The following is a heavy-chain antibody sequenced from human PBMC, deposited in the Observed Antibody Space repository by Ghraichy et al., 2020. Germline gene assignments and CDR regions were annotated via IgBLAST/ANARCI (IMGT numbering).Heavy chain of an antibody. Sequence: SETLSLTCTVSGGSISSSSYYWGWIRQPPGKGLEWIGSIYYSGSTYYNPSLKSRVTISVDTSKNQFSLKLSSVTAADTAVYYCARPNPDYYDSSGCYFDYWGQGTLVTVSS. CDR2: IYYSGST. V-gene: IGHV4-39*01. CDR3: ARPNPDYYDSSGCYFDY. J-gene: IGHJ4*02. CDR1: GGSISSSSYY. D-gene: IGHD3-22*01.